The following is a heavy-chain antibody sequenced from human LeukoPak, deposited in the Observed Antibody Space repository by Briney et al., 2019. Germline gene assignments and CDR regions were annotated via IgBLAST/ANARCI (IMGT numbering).Heavy chain of an antibody. CDR3: ARGNGAVARNYYYYYYMDV. CDR2: IIPIFGTA. CDR1: GGTFSSYA. J-gene: IGHJ6*03. V-gene: IGHV1-69*05. Sequence: ASVKDSCKASGGTFSSYAISWVRQAPGQGLEWMGVIIPIFGTANYAQKFQGRVTITTDESTSTAYMELSNLRSEDTAMYYCARGNGAVARNYYYYYYMDVWGKGTTVTVSS. D-gene: IGHD6-19*01.